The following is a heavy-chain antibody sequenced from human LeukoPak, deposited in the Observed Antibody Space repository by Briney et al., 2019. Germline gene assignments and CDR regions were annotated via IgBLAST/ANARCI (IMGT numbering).Heavy chain of an antibody. CDR2: ISYDGSNE. J-gene: IGHJ4*02. CDR1: VFTFSNYE. V-gene: IGHV3-30*04. CDR3: ARDYYGDYVFDY. Sequence: GGSLRLSCAASVFTFSNYEMHWVRQAPGKGLEWVAVISYDGSNEYYADSVKGRFTISRDNAKNSLYLQMDSLRDEDTAVYYCARDYYGDYVFDYWGQGTLVTVSS. D-gene: IGHD4-17*01.